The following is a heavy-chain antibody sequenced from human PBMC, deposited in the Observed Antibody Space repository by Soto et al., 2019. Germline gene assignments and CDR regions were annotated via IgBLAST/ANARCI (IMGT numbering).Heavy chain of an antibody. D-gene: IGHD3-10*01. CDR2: IYPGVSEN. Sequence: GAVLEISRKGSGYSFTRYSSGWVRGMRGKVLGWMGIIYPGVSENNYNTSLEGQMTTSADKSITTDYLQWSSLKASDTAVYSCARHEHYGSSYYYYGMDVWGQGTTVTVSS. J-gene: IGHJ6*02. V-gene: IGHV5-51*01. CDR3: ARHEHYGSSYYYYGMDV. CDR1: GYSFTRYS.